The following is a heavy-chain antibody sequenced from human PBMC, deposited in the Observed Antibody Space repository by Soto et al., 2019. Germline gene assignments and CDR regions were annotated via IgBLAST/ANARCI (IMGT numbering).Heavy chain of an antibody. D-gene: IGHD3-10*01. CDR3: AARSGFRFYHSEMDV. CDR1: GGTFSSYA. CDR2: IIPIFGTA. Sequence: SVKVSCKASGGTFSSYAISWVRQAPGQGLEWIGGIIPIFGTANYAQKFQGRVTITADESTSTAYMELSSLSFDDTGVYFCAARSGFRFYHSEMDVWGPGTTVTVSS. J-gene: IGHJ6*02. V-gene: IGHV1-69*13.